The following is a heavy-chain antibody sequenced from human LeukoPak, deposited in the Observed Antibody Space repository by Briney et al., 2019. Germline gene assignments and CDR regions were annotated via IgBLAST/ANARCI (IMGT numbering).Heavy chain of an antibody. CDR2: IIPSLHTS. J-gene: IGHJ4*02. Sequence: ASVKVSCKASGGTLSSYAVSWVRQAPGQGLEWIGGIIPSLHTSTSTQQFQGRVTVTADKSTSTAYLELSSLRSEDTAVYYCARDPRIAVAGKYFDYWGQGTLVTVSS. V-gene: IGHV1-69*10. D-gene: IGHD6-19*01. CDR3: ARDPRIAVAGKYFDY. CDR1: GGTLSSYA.